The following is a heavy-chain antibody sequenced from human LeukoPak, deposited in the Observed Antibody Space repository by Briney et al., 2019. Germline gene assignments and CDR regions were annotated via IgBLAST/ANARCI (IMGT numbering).Heavy chain of an antibody. J-gene: IGHJ4*02. Sequence: GGSLRLSCAASGFTFDDYAMHWVRPAPGEGLEWVAGINWNGGSIAYADSVKGRFTISRDNAKNSLYLQMNSLRAEDTAVYYCARDKVVGATYLDYWGQGTLVTVSS. V-gene: IGHV3-9*01. D-gene: IGHD1-26*01. CDR2: INWNGGSI. CDR1: GFTFDDYA. CDR3: ARDKVVGATYLDY.